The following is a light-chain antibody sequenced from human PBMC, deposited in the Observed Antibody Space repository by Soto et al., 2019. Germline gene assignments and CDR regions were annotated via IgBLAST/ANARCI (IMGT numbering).Light chain of an antibody. Sequence: QSVLTQAPSVCGTPGQRVTITCSGSSSNIGRNSVNWYQHLPGTAPKLLTHGNNHRPSGVPDRFSGSKSGTSASLAISGLQPEDEADYCCAAWDDSLNEYVFGDGSKATVL. CDR3: AAWDDSLNEYV. J-gene: IGLJ1*01. V-gene: IGLV1-44*01. CDR1: SSNIGRNS. CDR2: GNN.